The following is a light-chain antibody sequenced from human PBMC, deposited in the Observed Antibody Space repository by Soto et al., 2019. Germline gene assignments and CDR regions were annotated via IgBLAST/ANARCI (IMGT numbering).Light chain of an antibody. CDR1: QSISRW. J-gene: IGKJ5*01. CDR3: QQSYRTPT. V-gene: IGKV1-39*01. Sequence: DLPIYQSPSTLSASVGDRHTITCRASQSISRWLAWYQQKPGKTPXXLIYGASTLQSGVPSRFSGSGSGTDYTLTISSLQPEDFATYYCQQSYRTPTFGQGTRLEIK. CDR2: GAS.